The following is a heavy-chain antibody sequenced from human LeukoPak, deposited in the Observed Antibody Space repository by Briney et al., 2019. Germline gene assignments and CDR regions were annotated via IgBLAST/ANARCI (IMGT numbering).Heavy chain of an antibody. Sequence: KASETLSLTCTVSGGSISSSIYCWGWIRQPPGKGLDWIGTIYYTGSTNYNPSLKSRFTMSVDTSKNQFSLKLTSVTAADTAVYYCDATTMVTVKYWGQGTLVTVSS. J-gene: IGHJ4*02. CDR2: IYYTGST. V-gene: IGHV4-39*01. CDR3: DATTMVTVKY. D-gene: IGHD5-18*01. CDR1: GGSISSSIYC.